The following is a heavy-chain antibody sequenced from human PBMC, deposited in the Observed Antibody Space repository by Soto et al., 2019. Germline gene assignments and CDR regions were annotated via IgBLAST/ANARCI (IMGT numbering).Heavy chain of an antibody. D-gene: IGHD5-18*01. Sequence: QVQLVQSGAEVKKPGSSVKVSCKASGGTFSSYAISWVRQAPGQGLEWMGGIIPIFGTANYAQKFQGRVPITADESTSTAYMELSSLRSEDAAVYYCAGEWGGRGYSYGFDSWGQGALVTVSS. CDR1: GGTFSSYA. V-gene: IGHV1-69*12. CDR3: AGEWGGRGYSYGFDS. CDR2: IIPIFGTA. J-gene: IGHJ4*02.